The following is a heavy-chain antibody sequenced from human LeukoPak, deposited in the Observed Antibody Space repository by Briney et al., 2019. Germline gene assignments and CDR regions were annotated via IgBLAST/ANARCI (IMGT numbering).Heavy chain of an antibody. CDR1: GYTFTSYG. Sequence: EASVKVSCKASGYTFTSYGISWVRQAPGQGLEWMGWISAYNGNTNYAQKLQGRVTMTTDTSTSTAYMELRSLRSVDTAVYYCARDIDSSSWNYYYYYGMDVWGQGTTVTVSS. V-gene: IGHV1-18*01. D-gene: IGHD6-13*01. J-gene: IGHJ6*02. CDR3: ARDIDSSSWNYYYYYGMDV. CDR2: ISAYNGNT.